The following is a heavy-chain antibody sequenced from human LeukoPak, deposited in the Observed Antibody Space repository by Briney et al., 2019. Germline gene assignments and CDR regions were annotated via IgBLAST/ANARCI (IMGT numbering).Heavy chain of an antibody. V-gene: IGHV3-33*06. J-gene: IGHJ4*02. CDR2: IWDDGSYK. D-gene: IGHD1-26*01. CDR1: AFIFSNYG. CDR3: AKPTRGSGSFLIDY. Sequence: PGGSLRLSCEASAFIFSNYGMQWVRQAPGKGLEWVAVIWDDGSYKYYADSVKGRFTISRDNSKNTLYLQMNSLRAEDTAVYYCAKPTRGSGSFLIDYWGQGTLVTVSS.